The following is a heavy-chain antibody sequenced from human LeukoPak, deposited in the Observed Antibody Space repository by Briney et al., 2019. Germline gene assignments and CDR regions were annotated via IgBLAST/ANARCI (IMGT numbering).Heavy chain of an antibody. CDR1: GYTFTGYY. V-gene: IGHV1-69*05. CDR2: IIPIFGTA. Sequence: SVKVSCKASGYTFTGYYMHWVRQAPGQGLEWMGRIIPIFGTANYAQKFRGRVTITTDESTSTAYMELSSLRSEDTAVYYCASSYYDSSGFFDYWGQGTLVTVSS. J-gene: IGHJ4*02. D-gene: IGHD3-22*01. CDR3: ASSYYDSSGFFDY.